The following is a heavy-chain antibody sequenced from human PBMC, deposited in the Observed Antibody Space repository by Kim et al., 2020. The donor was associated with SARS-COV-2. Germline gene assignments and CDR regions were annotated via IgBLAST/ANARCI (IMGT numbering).Heavy chain of an antibody. J-gene: IGHJ4*02. D-gene: IGHD1-26*01. CDR3: ASGSGSYYLVY. V-gene: IGHV4-34*01. Sequence: NTNPSLKSQVTISVDTSKNQFDRQLRSVTAADTAVYYCASGSGSYYLVYWGQGTLVTVSS.